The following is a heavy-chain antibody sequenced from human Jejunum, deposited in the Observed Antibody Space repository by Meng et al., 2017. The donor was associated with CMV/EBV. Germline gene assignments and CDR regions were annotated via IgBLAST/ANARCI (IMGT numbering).Heavy chain of an antibody. CDR2: ISTSSTDI. Sequence: FNLRTYNMNWVRPAPGKGLEWVSSISTSSTDIYYADSVKGRFTIFRNNARNALYLQMNSLRAEDTAVYYCVRDGYRIVRPDAFDIWGQGTVVTVSS. V-gene: IGHV3-21*01. CDR3: VRDGYRIVRPDAFDI. D-gene: IGHD2/OR15-2a*01. CDR1: FNLRTYN. J-gene: IGHJ3*02.